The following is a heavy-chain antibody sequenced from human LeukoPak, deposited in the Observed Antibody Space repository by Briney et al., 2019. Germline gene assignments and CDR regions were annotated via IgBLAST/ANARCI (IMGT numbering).Heavy chain of an antibody. V-gene: IGHV3-9*01. CDR3: ARLDDYGDYFDY. Sequence: PGGSLRLSCAASGFTFDDYAMHWVRQAPGKGLEWVSGISWNSGSIGYADSVKGRFTISRDNAKNSLYLQMNSLRAEDTALYYCARLDDYGDYFDYWGQGTLVTVSS. D-gene: IGHD4-17*01. CDR2: ISWNSGSI. CDR1: GFTFDDYA. J-gene: IGHJ4*02.